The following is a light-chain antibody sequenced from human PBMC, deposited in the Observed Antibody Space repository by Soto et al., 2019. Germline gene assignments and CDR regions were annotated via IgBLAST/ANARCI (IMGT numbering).Light chain of an antibody. J-gene: IGKJ2*01. Sequence: DVQMTQSPSSLSASVGDRVTITCRAGHSIIRYLNWYQQKPGKAPRLLIYTASSLQSGVPSRFSGSGSGTDFTLTISSLQPEDFATYYCQQYDTFGQGTKLEIK. CDR2: TAS. V-gene: IGKV1-39*01. CDR3: QQYDT. CDR1: HSIIRY.